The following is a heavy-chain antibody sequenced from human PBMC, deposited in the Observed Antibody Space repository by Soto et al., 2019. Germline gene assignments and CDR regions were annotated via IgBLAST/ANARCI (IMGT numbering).Heavy chain of an antibody. CDR2: IYYSGST. D-gene: IGHD3-22*01. V-gene: IGHV4-59*01. J-gene: IGHJ5*02. CDR3: ARVVSTMIVVAITEWFDP. CDR1: GGSISSYY. Sequence: SETLSLTCTVSGGSISSYYWSWIRQPPGKGLEWIGYIYYSGSTNYNPSLKSRVTISVDTSKNQFSLKLSSVTAADTAVYYCARVVSTMIVVAITEWFDPWGQGTLVTVSS.